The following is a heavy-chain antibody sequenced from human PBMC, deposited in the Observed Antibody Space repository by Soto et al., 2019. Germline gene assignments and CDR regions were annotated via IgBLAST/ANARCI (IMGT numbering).Heavy chain of an antibody. J-gene: IGHJ5*01. CDR3: ASVAVAATSPPPHGCDS. V-gene: IGHV1-18*01. CDR2: VSAYTAKT. CDR1: DYTFTSYG. D-gene: IGHD6-19*01. Sequence: QVQLVQSEAEVKKPGASVKVSCKASDYTFTSYGVTWVRQAPGQGLECMGWVSAYTAKTNYAQKRQGRVTMTTDTSTRTADMELRSLGSDDTAIYYCASVAVAATSPPPHGCDSCGHGTLVTVS.